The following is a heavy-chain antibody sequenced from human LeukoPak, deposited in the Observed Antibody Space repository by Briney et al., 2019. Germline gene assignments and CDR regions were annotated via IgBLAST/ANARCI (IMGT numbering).Heavy chain of an antibody. D-gene: IGHD6-19*01. CDR2: ISWNSGSV. CDR3: AKRPRAGYYFDY. J-gene: IGHJ4*02. V-gene: IGHV3-9*01. Sequence: SGISWNSGSVAYADSVKGRFTISRDNAKNSLYLQMNSLRAEDTALYYCAKRPRAGYYFDYWGQGTLVTVSS.